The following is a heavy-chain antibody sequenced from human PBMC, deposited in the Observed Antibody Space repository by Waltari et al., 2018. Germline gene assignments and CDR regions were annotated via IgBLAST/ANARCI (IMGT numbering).Heavy chain of an antibody. Sequence: QVQLVQSGAEVKKPGASVKVSCKASGYTFTDYYMHWVRQAPGQGLEWMGWINPNSGGTKNAQKFQGRVTMTRDTSISTVYIELTRLRSDDTAVYYCARVRAGYSNNWGQGTLVTVSS. J-gene: IGHJ4*02. CDR3: ARVRAGYSNN. V-gene: IGHV1-2*02. CDR1: GYTFTDYY. CDR2: INPNSGGT. D-gene: IGHD6-13*01.